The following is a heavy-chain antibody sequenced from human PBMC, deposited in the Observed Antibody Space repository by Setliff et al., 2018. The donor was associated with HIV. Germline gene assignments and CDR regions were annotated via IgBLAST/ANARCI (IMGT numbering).Heavy chain of an antibody. CDR1: GGTFSNYA. D-gene: IGHD6-6*01. CDR2: IIPMFGTA. Sequence: SVKVSCKTSGGTFSNYAISWVRQAPGQGLEWMGGIIPMFGTANYAQKFQGRVTITTDASMSTAYMELSSLRSEDTAVYYCARGSIAAPKHYYYMNVWGKGTTVTVSS. CDR3: ARGSIAAPKHYYYMNV. V-gene: IGHV1-69*05. J-gene: IGHJ6*03.